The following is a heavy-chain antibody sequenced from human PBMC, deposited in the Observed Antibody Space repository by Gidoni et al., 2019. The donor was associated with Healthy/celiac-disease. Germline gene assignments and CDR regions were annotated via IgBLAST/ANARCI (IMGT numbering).Heavy chain of an antibody. V-gene: IGHV3-21*01. CDR2: ISSSSSYI. Sequence: EVQLVESGGGLVKPGGSLGLSCPASGFTFSSYSMNWVRQAPGKGLEWVSSISSSSSYIYYADSVKGRFTISRDNAKNSLYLQMNSLRGEDTAVYYCARDRLELLDYWGQGTLVTVSS. CDR3: ARDRLELLDY. J-gene: IGHJ4*02. D-gene: IGHD1-7*01. CDR1: GFTFSSYS.